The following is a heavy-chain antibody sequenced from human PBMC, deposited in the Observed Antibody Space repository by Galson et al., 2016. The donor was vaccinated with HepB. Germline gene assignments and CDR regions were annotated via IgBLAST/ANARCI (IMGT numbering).Heavy chain of an antibody. D-gene: IGHD3-16*02. CDR1: GGSFSGYY. J-gene: IGHJ4*02. V-gene: IGHV4-34*01. Sequence: ETLSLTCAVYGGSFSGYYWIWIRQPPGKGLEWIGEINHSGSTNYNPSLKSRVTISLDTSKKQFSLKLSSVTAADTAVYYCARGTLWGNSREALAYWGQGALVTVSS. CDR3: ARGTLWGNSREALAY. CDR2: INHSGST.